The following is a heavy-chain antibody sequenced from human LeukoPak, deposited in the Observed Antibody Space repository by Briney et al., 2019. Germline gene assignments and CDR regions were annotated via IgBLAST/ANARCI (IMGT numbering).Heavy chain of an antibody. CDR3: ARGQYGIFDP. Sequence: PSETLSLTCAVYGGSFSGYYWSWIRQPPGKGLEWIGEINHSGSTNYNPSLKSRVTISVDTSKNQFSLKLSSVTAADTAVYYCARGQYGIFDPWGQGTLVTVSS. V-gene: IGHV4-34*01. J-gene: IGHJ5*02. CDR2: INHSGST. D-gene: IGHD3-10*01. CDR1: GGSFSGYY.